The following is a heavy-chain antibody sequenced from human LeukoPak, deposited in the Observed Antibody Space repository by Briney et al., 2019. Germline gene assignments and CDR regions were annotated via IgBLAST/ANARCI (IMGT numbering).Heavy chain of an antibody. Sequence: HSGGSLRLSCAASGFTFSRYWMRWVRQAPGKGLKGVANIKNDGSEEYYVDSVKGRFTISRDNARNSLFLQMNSLTVEDTAVYYCARAIRGSAVDTGDRWGQGTLVTVSS. CDR3: ARAIRGSAVDTGDR. CDR2: IKNDGSEE. CDR1: GFTFSRYW. D-gene: IGHD3-10*01. J-gene: IGHJ4*02. V-gene: IGHV3-7*01.